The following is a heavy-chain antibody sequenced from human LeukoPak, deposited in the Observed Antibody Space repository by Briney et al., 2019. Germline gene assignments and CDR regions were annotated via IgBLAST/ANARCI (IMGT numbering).Heavy chain of an antibody. J-gene: IGHJ4*02. D-gene: IGHD4/OR15-4a*01. V-gene: IGHV3-48*03. CDR2: IRRSGSII. CDR3: ARRAGAYSHPYDY. Sequence: GGSLRLSCAASVFTFSSYEMKWVRQAPGKGLEWVSYIRRSGSIIYYADSVKGRFPSSRHNYKNTVYLQLKSRRAENTAVYYCARRAGAYSHPYDYWGQGTLVTVSS. CDR1: VFTFSSYE.